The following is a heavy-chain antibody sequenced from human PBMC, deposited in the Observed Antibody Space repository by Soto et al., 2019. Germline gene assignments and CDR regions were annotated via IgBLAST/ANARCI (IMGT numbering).Heavy chain of an antibody. CDR1: GFTFSNYV. D-gene: IGHD3-9*01. J-gene: IGHJ4*02. CDR3: AKNFVGTPDY. Sequence: EVQLLESGGGLVQPGGSLRLSCAASGFTFSNYVMTWVRQAPGKGLEWVSAISGTVGTTYYADSVKGRFTISRDNSKNTLYLQMISLRAEDTAVYYCAKNFVGTPDYWGQGTLVTVSS. V-gene: IGHV3-23*01. CDR2: ISGTVGTT.